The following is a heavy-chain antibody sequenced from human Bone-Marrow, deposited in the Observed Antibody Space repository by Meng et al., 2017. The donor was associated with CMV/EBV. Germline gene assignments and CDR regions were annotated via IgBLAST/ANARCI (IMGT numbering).Heavy chain of an antibody. CDR3: ASLVGATLGYYFDY. J-gene: IGHJ4*02. Sequence: ASVKVSCKASGYTFTSYGISWVRQAPGQGLEWMGWISGYNGRVNYVQKLQGRVTMTTDTSTSTAYMDLRSLRSDDTAVYYCASLVGATLGYYFDYWGQGTLVTVSS. CDR1: GYTFTSYG. V-gene: IGHV1-18*01. CDR2: ISGYNGRV. D-gene: IGHD1-26*01.